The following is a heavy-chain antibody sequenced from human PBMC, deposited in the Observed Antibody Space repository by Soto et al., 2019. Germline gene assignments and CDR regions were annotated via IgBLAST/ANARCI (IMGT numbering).Heavy chain of an antibody. CDR1: GDSISSGGYS. V-gene: IGHV4-30-2*01. CDR3: ARRDYNYYGTDV. Sequence: QLQLQESGSGLVKPSQTLSLTCAVSGDSISSGGYSWSWIRQPPGKGLEWIGYIYHSGSTYYNPSLKSRVPISVDRSKNQFSLRLSFVTAADTAVYYCARRDYNYYGTDVWGQGTTVTVSS. CDR2: IYHSGST. D-gene: IGHD5-12*01. J-gene: IGHJ6*02.